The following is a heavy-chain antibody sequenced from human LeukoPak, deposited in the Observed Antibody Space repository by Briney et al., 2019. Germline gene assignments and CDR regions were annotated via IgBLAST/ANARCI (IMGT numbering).Heavy chain of an antibody. V-gene: IGHV1-69*06. CDR3: ASPADDYGDYRQAYYFDY. D-gene: IGHD4-17*01. CDR1: GGTFSSYA. Sequence: SVKVSCKASGGTFSSYAISWVRQAPGQGLEWMGGIIPIFGTANYAQKFQGRVTITADKSTSTAYMEPSSLRSEDTAVYYCASPADDYGDYRQAYYFDYWGQGTLVTVSS. J-gene: IGHJ4*02. CDR2: IIPIFGTA.